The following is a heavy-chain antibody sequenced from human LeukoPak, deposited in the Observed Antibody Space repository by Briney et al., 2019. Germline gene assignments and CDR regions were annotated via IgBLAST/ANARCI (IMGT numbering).Heavy chain of an antibody. CDR3: ASDLYGSGSQDY. D-gene: IGHD3-10*01. V-gene: IGHV4-30-2*01. J-gene: IGHJ4*02. CDR1: GGSISSGGYS. CDR2: IYHSGST. Sequence: PSETLSLTCAVSGGSISSGGYSWSWIRQPPGKGLEWIGYIYHSGSTYYNPSLKSRVTISVDRSKNQFSLNLSSVTAADTAVYYCASDLYGSGSQDYWGQGTLVTVSS.